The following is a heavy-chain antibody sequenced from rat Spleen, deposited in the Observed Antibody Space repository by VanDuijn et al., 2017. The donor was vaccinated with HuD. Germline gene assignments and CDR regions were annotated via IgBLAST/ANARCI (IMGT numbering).Heavy chain of an antibody. CDR2: IIYDGSRT. Sequence: EVQVVDHGGGLEQPGRSLKLSCAPSGFTFSIYGLAWVRQAPTKGLEWVASIIYDGSRTHYRDSVQGRFTISRDNAKNTLYLQMDSLRSEDTATYFCARYFDDWGQGVMVTVSS. J-gene: IGHJ2*01. CDR3: ARYFDD. CDR1: GFTFSIYG. V-gene: IGHV5-29*01.